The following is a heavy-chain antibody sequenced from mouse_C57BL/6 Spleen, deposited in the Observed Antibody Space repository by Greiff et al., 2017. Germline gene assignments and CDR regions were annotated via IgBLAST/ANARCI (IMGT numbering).Heavy chain of an antibody. Sequence: VQLQQPGAELVKPGASVKLSCKASGYTFTSYWMHWVKQRPGRGLEWIGRIDPNSGGTKYNEKFKSKATLTVDKPSSTAYMQLSSRTSEDSAVYYCARGAQAASWFAYWGQGTLVTVSA. CDR1: GYTFTSYW. CDR3: ARGAQAASWFAY. V-gene: IGHV1-72*01. J-gene: IGHJ3*01. D-gene: IGHD3-2*02. CDR2: IDPNSGGT.